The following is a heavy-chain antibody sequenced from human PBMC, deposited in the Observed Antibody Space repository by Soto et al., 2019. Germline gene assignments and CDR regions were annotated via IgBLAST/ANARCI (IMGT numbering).Heavy chain of an antibody. V-gene: IGHV4-34*01. D-gene: IGHD6-13*01. CDR1: GGSLSGYY. J-gene: IGHJ4*02. CDR3: ALGIAAAGTSVPIDY. Sequence: PSETLSLTCAVYGGSLSGYYWSWIRQPPGKGLEWIGEINHSGSTNYNPSLKSRVTISVDTSKNQFSLKLSSVTAADTAVYYCALGIAAAGTSVPIDYWGQGTLVTVSS. CDR2: INHSGST.